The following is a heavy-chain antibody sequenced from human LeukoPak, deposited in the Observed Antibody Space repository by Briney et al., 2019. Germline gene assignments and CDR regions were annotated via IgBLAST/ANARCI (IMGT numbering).Heavy chain of an antibody. D-gene: IGHD1-14*01. Sequence: ASVKVSCKASGYTFTSYSMNWVRQAPGQGPEWMGWINTNTGNPTYAQGFTGRFVFSLDTPVSTAFLQISSLKAEDTAVYYCVSQVLPKFRTDYWGQGTLVTVSS. CDR1: GYTFTSYS. V-gene: IGHV7-4-1*02. J-gene: IGHJ4*02. CDR2: INTNTGNP. CDR3: VSQVLPKFRTDY.